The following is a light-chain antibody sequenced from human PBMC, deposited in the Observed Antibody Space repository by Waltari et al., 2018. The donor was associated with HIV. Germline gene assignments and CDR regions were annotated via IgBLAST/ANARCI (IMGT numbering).Light chain of an antibody. CDR1: NIGSKS. CDR2: DDS. V-gene: IGLV3-21*04. J-gene: IGLJ2*01. CDR3: QVWDSSSDHVV. Sequence: SYVLTQPPSVSVAPGKTARITCGGNNIGSKSVHWYQQKPGQASVLVIYDDSDGPSGIPERVAGANSGKTATLTISSVEAGDEADYYCQVWDSSSDHVVVGGGTKLTVL.